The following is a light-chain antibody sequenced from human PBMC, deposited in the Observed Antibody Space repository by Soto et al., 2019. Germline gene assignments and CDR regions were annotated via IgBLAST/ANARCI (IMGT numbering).Light chain of an antibody. Sequence: QSVLTQPPSASGTAGQRVTISCCGSTSNIGSNTVNWYQQLPGTAPKTLIYSNNQRPSGVPDRFSGSKSGTSGSLAISGLLSEDEADYYCAAWDDSLNGYVFGTGTKLTVL. CDR2: SNN. CDR1: TSNIGSNT. V-gene: IGLV1-44*01. CDR3: AAWDDSLNGYV. J-gene: IGLJ1*01.